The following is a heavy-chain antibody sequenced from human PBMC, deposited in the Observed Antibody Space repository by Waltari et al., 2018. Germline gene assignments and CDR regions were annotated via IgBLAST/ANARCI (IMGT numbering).Heavy chain of an antibody. Sequence: QVQLVQSGAEVKKPGSSVKVSCKASGGTFSSYAISWVRQAPGQGLEWMGGIIPICGTANDAQKFQGRVTITTDESTSTAYMELSSLRSEDTAVYYCARKVFVHWYFDLWGRGTLVTVSS. J-gene: IGHJ2*01. V-gene: IGHV1-69*05. CDR2: IIPICGTA. CDR1: GGTFSSYA. CDR3: ARKVFVHWYFDL. D-gene: IGHD2-8*01.